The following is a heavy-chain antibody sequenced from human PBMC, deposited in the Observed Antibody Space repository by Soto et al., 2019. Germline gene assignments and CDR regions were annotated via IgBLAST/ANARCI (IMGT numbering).Heavy chain of an antibody. CDR1: GFTFSSYA. CDR2: ISSGGGNT. D-gene: IGHD6-13*01. Sequence: EVQLLESGGGLVQPGGSLRLSCAASGFTFSSYAMSWVRQAPGKGLEWVSAISSGGGNTYYADSVKGRFTISRDNSKNTLYLQMNSLTAEDTAVYYCAKEKAAPGGAFDMWGQGTMVTVSS. V-gene: IGHV3-23*01. J-gene: IGHJ3*02. CDR3: AKEKAAPGGAFDM.